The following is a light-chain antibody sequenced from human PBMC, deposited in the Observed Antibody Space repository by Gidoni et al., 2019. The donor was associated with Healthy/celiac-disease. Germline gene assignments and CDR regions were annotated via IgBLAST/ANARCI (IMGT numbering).Light chain of an antibody. CDR2: DVS. V-gene: IGLV2-14*03. CDR3: SSYTSSSTLGVV. J-gene: IGLJ2*01. Sequence: QSALTQPASVYGSPGKSITISCTGTSSDVGGYNYVSWYQQHPGKAPKLMIYDVSNRPSGVSNRFSGSKSGNTASLTISGLQAEDEADYYCSSYTSSSTLGVVFGGGTKLTVL. CDR1: SSDVGGYNY.